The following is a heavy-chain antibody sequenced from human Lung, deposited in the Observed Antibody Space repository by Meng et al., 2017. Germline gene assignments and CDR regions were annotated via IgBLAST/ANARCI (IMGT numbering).Heavy chain of an antibody. CDR3: ARGPTTMAHDFDY. J-gene: IGHJ4*02. CDR2: INHSGST. D-gene: IGHD4-11*01. Sequence: GPPMRRGAGLCSPAGALSLPCVFSGGAFSDYYWSWIRQPPGKGLEWIGEINHSGSTNYNPSLESRATISVDTSQNNLSLKLSSVTAADSAVYYCARGPTTMAHDFDYWGQGTLITVSS. CDR1: GGAFSDYY. V-gene: IGHV4-34*01.